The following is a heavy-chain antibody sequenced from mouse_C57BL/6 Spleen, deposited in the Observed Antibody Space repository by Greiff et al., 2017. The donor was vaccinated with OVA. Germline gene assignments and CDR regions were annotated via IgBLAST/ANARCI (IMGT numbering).Heavy chain of an antibody. Sequence: EAGGGLVQPKGSLKLSCAASGFSFNTYAMNWVRQAPGKGLEWVARIRSKSNNYATYYADSVKDRFTISRDDSESMLYLQMNNLKTEDTAMYYCVRGYYGSSYWYFDVWGTGTTVTVSS. V-gene: IGHV10-1*01. CDR1: GFSFNTYA. D-gene: IGHD1-1*01. CDR2: IRSKSNNYAT. CDR3: VRGYYGSSYWYFDV. J-gene: IGHJ1*03.